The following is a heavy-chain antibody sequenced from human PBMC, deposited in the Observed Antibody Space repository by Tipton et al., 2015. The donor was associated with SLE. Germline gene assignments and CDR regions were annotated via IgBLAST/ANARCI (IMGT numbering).Heavy chain of an antibody. CDR3: AKDMRGSSVATPSYFDY. Sequence: SLRLSCAASGFTFDDYAMHWVRQAPGKGLEWLSGLSWDSGSVGYADSVKGRFTISRDNAKNSLYLQMNSLRAEDTALYYCAKDMRGSSVATPSYFDYWGQGTPVTVSS. CDR2: LSWDSGSV. V-gene: IGHV3-9*01. D-gene: IGHD6-13*01. J-gene: IGHJ4*02. CDR1: GFTFDDYA.